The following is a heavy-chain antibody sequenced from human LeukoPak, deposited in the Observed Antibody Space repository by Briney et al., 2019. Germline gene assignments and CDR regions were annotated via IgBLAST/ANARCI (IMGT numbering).Heavy chain of an antibody. Sequence: ASVKVSCKASGYTFTSYGISWVRQAPGQGLEWMGWISAYNGNTNYAQKLQGRVTMTTDTSTSTAYTELRSLRSDDTAVYYCARDLWRYCSGGSCYSIPYFQHWGQGTLVTVSS. CDR3: ARDLWRYCSGGSCYSIPYFQH. D-gene: IGHD2-15*01. CDR2: ISAYNGNT. J-gene: IGHJ1*01. V-gene: IGHV1-18*01. CDR1: GYTFTSYG.